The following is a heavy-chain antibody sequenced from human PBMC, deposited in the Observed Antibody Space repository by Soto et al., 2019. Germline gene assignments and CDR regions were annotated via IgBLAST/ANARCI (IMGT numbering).Heavy chain of an antibody. D-gene: IGHD3-3*01. CDR1: GFTVSSNY. J-gene: IGHJ5*01. V-gene: IGHV3-66*01. Sequence: PGGSLRLSCAASGFTVSSNYMSWVRQAPGKGLEWVSVIYSGGSTYYADSVKGRFTISRDNSKNTLYLQMNSLRAEDTAVYYCARENPEYYDFWSARGLFDSWGQGSLVTVSS. CDR2: IYSGGST. CDR3: ARENPEYYDFWSARGLFDS.